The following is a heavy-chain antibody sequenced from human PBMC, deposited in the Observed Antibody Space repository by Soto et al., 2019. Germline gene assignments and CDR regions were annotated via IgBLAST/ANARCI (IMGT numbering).Heavy chain of an antibody. J-gene: IGHJ4*02. CDR2: IIPRFGTT. Sequence: QVQLVQSGAEVKKPGSSVRVSCKASGDTFSRYTVNWVRQAPRQGLEWMGGIIPRFGTTNFAPTLQGRVTIPADESTNTVYMELSSLRYEETALYFCARGRGLYNSGRSQLDYWGQGTLVTVSS. V-gene: IGHV1-69*01. CDR1: GDTFSRYT. D-gene: IGHD1-1*01. CDR3: ARGRGLYNSGRSQLDY.